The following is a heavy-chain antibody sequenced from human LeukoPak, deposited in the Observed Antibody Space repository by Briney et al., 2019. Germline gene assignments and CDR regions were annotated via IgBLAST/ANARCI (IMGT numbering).Heavy chain of an antibody. CDR1: GGTFSSYA. J-gene: IGHJ4*02. D-gene: IGHD2-15*01. V-gene: IGHV1-69*05. Sequence: SVKVSCKASGGTFSSYAISWVRQAPGQGLEWMGGIIPIFGTANYAQKFQGRVTITTDESTSTAYMELSSLRSEDTAVYYCARTDCSGGSCYSDYWGQGTLVTVSS. CDR2: IIPIFGTA. CDR3: ARTDCSGGSCYSDY.